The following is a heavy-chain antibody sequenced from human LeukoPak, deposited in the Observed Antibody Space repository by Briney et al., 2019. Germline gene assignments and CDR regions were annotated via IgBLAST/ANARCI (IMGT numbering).Heavy chain of an antibody. CDR3: SREAIVAAHWFDP. CDR1: GFTFGDSA. CDR2: IRSKAYGGTT. V-gene: IGHV3-49*04. J-gene: IGHJ5*02. D-gene: IGHD2-15*01. Sequence: PGGSLRLSCTASGFTFGDSATSWVRQAPGKGLEWVGFIRSKAYGGTTEYAASVKGRFIISRDDSKSTAYLQMNSLKTDDTAVYYCSREAIVAAHWFDPWGQGTLVTVSS.